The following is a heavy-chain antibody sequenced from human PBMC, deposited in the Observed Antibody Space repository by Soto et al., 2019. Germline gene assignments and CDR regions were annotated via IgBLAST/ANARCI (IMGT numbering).Heavy chain of an antibody. J-gene: IGHJ4*02. D-gene: IGHD3-3*01. V-gene: IGHV1-69*02. CDR3: ASFPYYDFWSGYGPLDY. Sequence: QVQLVQSGAEVKKPGSSVKVSCKASGGTFSSYTISWVRQAPGQGLEWMGRIIPILGIANYAQKFQGRVTITADKSTSPAYRELSSLRSEDTAVYYCASFPYYDFWSGYGPLDYWGQGTLVTVSS. CDR1: GGTFSSYT. CDR2: IIPILGIA.